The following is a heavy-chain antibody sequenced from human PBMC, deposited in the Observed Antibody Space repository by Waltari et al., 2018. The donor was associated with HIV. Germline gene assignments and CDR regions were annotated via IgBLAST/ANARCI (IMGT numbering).Heavy chain of an antibody. Sequence: EVQLVESGGGLVQPGGSLRLSCAAYGFTFSSYWMRWVRQAPGKGLEWVANIKQDGSEKYYVDSVKGRFTISRDNAKNSLYLQMNSLRAEDTAVYYCARVLDDSSGYNYWGQGTLVTVSS. V-gene: IGHV3-7*01. D-gene: IGHD3-22*01. CDR3: ARVLDDSSGYNY. CDR2: IKQDGSEK. CDR1: GFTFSSYW. J-gene: IGHJ4*02.